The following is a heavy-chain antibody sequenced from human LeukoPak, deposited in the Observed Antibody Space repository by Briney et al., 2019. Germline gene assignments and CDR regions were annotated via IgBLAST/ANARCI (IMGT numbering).Heavy chain of an antibody. Sequence: SETLSLTCTVSDDSIRTHYWSWIRQPPGKGLECIGYVYFSGITNYNPPLKSRVAMSVDTSKNQLSLKLSSVTAADTAVYYCARTARLPDSWGQGTLVTVSS. CDR1: DDSIRTHY. CDR2: VYFSGIT. J-gene: IGHJ4*02. CDR3: ARTARLPDS. D-gene: IGHD2-21*01. V-gene: IGHV4-4*09.